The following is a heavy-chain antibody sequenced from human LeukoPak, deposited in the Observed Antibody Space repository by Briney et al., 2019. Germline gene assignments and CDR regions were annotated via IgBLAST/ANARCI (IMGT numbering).Heavy chain of an antibody. D-gene: IGHD2-15*01. CDR1: RFTFSSYA. V-gene: IGHV3-23*01. Sequence: GGSLRLSCAASRFTFSSYAMSWVRQAPGKRLEWVSGVSGSGGSTSYADSVKGRFTISRDNSKNTLYQQMNSLRAEDTAVYYCASRGSLPYNWFDPWGQGTLVTVSS. CDR2: VSGSGGST. J-gene: IGHJ5*02. CDR3: ASRGSLPYNWFDP.